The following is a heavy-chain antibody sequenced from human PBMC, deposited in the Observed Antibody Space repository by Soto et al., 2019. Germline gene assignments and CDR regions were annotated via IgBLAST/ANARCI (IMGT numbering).Heavy chain of an antibody. D-gene: IGHD3-22*01. J-gene: IGHJ1*01. V-gene: IGHV3-53*01. CDR3: ARDRVESGYPEYFQH. CDR2: IYSGGST. Sequence: EVQLVESGGGLIQPGGSLRLSCAASAFTVSSNYMSWVRQAPGKGLEWVSVIYSGGSTYYADSVKGRFTISRDNSKNTLYLQMNSLRADDTAVYYCARDRVESGYPEYFQHWGQGTLVTVSS. CDR1: AFTVSSNY.